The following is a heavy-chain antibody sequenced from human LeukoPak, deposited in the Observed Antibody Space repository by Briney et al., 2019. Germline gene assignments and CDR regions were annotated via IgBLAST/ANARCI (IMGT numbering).Heavy chain of an antibody. D-gene: IGHD3-10*01. Sequence: SQTLSLTCAISGDSVSNNSAAWNWIRQSPSRGLEWLGRTYYRSKWYNDYALSVKSRITINPDTSKNQFSLQLSSVTAADTAVYYCARDTHGSGSSTYYYYYMDVWGKGTTVTISS. CDR2: TYYRSKWYN. V-gene: IGHV6-1*01. CDR3: ARDTHGSGSSTYYYYYMDV. CDR1: GDSVSNNSAA. J-gene: IGHJ6*03.